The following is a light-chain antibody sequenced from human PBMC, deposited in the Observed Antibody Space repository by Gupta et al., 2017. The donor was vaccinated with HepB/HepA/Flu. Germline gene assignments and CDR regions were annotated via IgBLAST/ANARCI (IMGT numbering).Light chain of an antibody. CDR2: GAS. CDR3: QQDDTSPMT. V-gene: IGKV3-20*01. Sequence: EIVLTQSPGTLSLSPGTSATLSCRASQTITANMLAWYQQKPGQAPRVLIYGASSRATDIPDRFSGSGSGTDFTLTISRLEPEDFAVYYCQQDDTSPMTFGQGTRVEIK. J-gene: IGKJ1*01. CDR1: QTITANM.